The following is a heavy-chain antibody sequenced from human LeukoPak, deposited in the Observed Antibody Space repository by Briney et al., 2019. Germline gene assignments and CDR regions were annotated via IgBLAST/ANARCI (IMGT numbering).Heavy chain of an antibody. CDR2: IYYSGST. CDR1: GGSISSYY. Sequence: SETLSLTCTVSGGSISSYYWSWIRQPPGKGLEWIGYIYYSGSTYYNPSLKSRVTISVDTSKNQFSLKLSSVTAADTAVYYCARDSGDNYYGSGYWGQGTPVTVSS. J-gene: IGHJ4*02. D-gene: IGHD3-10*01. CDR3: ARDSGDNYYGSGY. V-gene: IGHV4-59*12.